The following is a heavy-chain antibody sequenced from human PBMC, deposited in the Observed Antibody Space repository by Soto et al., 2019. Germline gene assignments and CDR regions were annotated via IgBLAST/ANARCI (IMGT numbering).Heavy chain of an antibody. D-gene: IGHD6-13*01. V-gene: IGHV5-10-1*01. CDR3: ARHRIAATGLDY. CDR1: GYSFTNYC. Sequence: GESLKISCNGSGYSFTNYCITWVLQMPGKGLECMGRIDPSDSYTNYSPSFQGHVTISADKSISTAYLQWSSLKASDTAMYYCARHRIAATGLDYWGQGTLVTVSS. CDR2: IDPSDSYT. J-gene: IGHJ4*02.